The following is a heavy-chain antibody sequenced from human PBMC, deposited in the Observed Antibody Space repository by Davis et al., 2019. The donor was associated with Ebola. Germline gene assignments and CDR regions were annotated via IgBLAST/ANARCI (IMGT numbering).Heavy chain of an antibody. CDR3: ARDPVGGYDLYYYYGMDV. CDR1: GGTFSSYA. CDR2: IIPMFGTA. J-gene: IGHJ6*02. D-gene: IGHD5-12*01. Sequence: SVKVSCKASGGTFSSYAISWVRQAPGQGLEWMGGIIPMFGTANYAQKFQGRVTIAADESPSTAYMELSSLRSDDTAVYYCARDPVGGYDLYYYYGMDVWGQGTTVTVSS. V-gene: IGHV1-69*13.